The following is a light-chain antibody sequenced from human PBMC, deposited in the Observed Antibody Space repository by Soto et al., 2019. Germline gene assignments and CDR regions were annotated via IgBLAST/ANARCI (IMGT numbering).Light chain of an antibody. CDR1: QTVTDY. V-gene: IGKV1-39*01. CDR3: HQTYSTPQT. J-gene: IGKJ1*01. CDR2: SAS. Sequence: DIQMTQSPSSLSASVGDRVTITCRAGQTVTDYLNWYQHKPGEAPKLLIYSASTLQTGVPSRFSGSGSGTDFTLTITSLQPEDFGTYYCHQTYSTPQTFGQGTKVDIK.